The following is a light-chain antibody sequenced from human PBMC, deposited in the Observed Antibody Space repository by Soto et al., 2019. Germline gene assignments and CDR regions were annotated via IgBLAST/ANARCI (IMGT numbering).Light chain of an antibody. CDR2: AAS. V-gene: IGKV1-39*01. J-gene: IGKJ5*01. CDR1: QSISSY. CDR3: QQANSFTIT. Sequence: QMTQSPSSLSPPVGDRVTITCRASQSISSYLNWYQQKPGKDPKLLIYAASSLQSGVPSRFSGSGSGTDFTLTISRLQTEDFATYYCQQANSFTITCGQGTRVDIK.